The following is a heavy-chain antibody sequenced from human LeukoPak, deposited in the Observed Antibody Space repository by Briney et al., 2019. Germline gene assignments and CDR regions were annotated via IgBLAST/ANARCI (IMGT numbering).Heavy chain of an antibody. CDR1: GFTFSSYS. Sequence: NPGGSLRLSCAASGFTFSSYSMNWVRQAPGKGLEWVSSISRSSSYIYYADSVKGRFTISRDNAKNSLYLQMNSLRAEDTAVYYCARVIAVTGAFNAFDIWGQGTMVTVSS. J-gene: IGHJ3*02. CDR3: ARVIAVTGAFNAFDI. V-gene: IGHV3-21*04. CDR2: ISRSSSYI. D-gene: IGHD6-19*01.